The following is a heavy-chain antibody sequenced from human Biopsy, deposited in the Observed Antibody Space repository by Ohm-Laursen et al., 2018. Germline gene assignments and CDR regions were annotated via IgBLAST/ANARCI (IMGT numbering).Heavy chain of an antibody. V-gene: IGHV4-34*08. CDR3: GNEVHGRDY. CDR2: INQAGTT. J-gene: IGHJ4*02. CDR1: GKTFSDYQ. Sequence: SDTLSLTCAVFGKTFSDYQWSWIRQPPVKGLEWIGQINQAGTTNYNPSLKSRVSISADASNYEFPLRLTSVTAADTAVYLCGNEVHGRDYWGLGAQVTVSS. D-gene: IGHD2-15*01.